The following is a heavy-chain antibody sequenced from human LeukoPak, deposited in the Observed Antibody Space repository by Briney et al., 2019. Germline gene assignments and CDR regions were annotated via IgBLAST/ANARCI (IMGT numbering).Heavy chain of an antibody. Sequence: GGSLRLSCAASGFTFSSYWMSWVRQAPGKGLEWVANIKQDGSEKYYVDSVKGRFTISRDNAKNSLYLQMNSLRAEDTAVYYCARVDLGAAGRVRLVLYYGMDVWGQGTTVTVSS. CDR1: GFTFSSYW. J-gene: IGHJ6*02. D-gene: IGHD6-13*01. CDR2: IKQDGSEK. V-gene: IGHV3-7*01. CDR3: ARVDLGAAGRVRLVLYYGMDV.